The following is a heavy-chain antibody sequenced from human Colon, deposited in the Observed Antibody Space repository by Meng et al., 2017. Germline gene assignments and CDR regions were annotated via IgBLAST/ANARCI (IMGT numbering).Heavy chain of an antibody. Sequence: QVPLQQWGAGLLKPSETLSLTCAFYGGSFSGYYWSWIRQPPGKGLEWIGEINHSGSTNYNPSLKSRVTISVDTSKNQFSLKLSSVTAADTAVYYCARGRYSGYLPWGQGTLVTVSS. J-gene: IGHJ5*02. CDR2: INHSGST. D-gene: IGHD5-12*01. CDR1: GGSFSGYY. V-gene: IGHV4-34*01. CDR3: ARGRYSGYLP.